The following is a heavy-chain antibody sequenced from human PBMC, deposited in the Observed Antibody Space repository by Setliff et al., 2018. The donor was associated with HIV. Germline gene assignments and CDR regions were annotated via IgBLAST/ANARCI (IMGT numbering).Heavy chain of an antibody. CDR1: GGSFSGYY. Sequence: SETLSLTCAVYGGSFSGYYWSWIRQPPGKGLECIGEVTHSGRTNYNPSLESRVTTSVDTSKKQFSLRLTSVTAADTAVYYCARGVRDNSGWSSYYFDYWGQGTLVTVSS. CDR3: ARGVRDNSGWSSYYFDY. J-gene: IGHJ4*02. CDR2: VTHSGRT. D-gene: IGHD6-19*01. V-gene: IGHV4-34*01.